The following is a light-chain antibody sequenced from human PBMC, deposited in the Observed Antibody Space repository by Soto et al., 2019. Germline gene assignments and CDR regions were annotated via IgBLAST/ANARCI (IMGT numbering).Light chain of an antibody. V-gene: IGKV1-16*01. CDR1: KSINTY. CDR2: TAT. J-gene: IGKJ1*01. CDR3: QHYNSYSEA. Sequence: DIQMTQSPSSLPASVGDRVTITCRATKSINTYVNWYQQKPGKAPKLLIYTATSLQSGVPSRFSGSGSGTEFTLTISSLQPDDFATYYCQHYNSYSEAFGQGTKVDIK.